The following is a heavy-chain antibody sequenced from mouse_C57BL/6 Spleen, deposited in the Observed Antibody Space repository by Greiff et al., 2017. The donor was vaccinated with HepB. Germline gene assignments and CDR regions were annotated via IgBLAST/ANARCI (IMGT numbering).Heavy chain of an antibody. Sequence: QVQLKQSGAELVKPGASVKISCKASGYAFSSYWMNWVKQRPGKGLEWIGQIYPGDGDTNYNGKFKGKATLTADKSSSTAYMQLSSLTSEDSAVYFCARRGAYYSNYLAMDYWGQGTSVTVSS. J-gene: IGHJ4*01. CDR3: ARRGAYYSNYLAMDY. CDR1: GYAFSSYW. V-gene: IGHV1-80*01. D-gene: IGHD2-5*01. CDR2: IYPGDGDT.